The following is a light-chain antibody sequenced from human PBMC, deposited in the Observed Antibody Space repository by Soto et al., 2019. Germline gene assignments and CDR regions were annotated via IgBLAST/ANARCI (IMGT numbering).Light chain of an antibody. CDR3: QQRANWHLTT. CDR1: QRVSNL. Sequence: EIVLTQSPTTLSLSPGSRSTLSCRASQRVSNLLAWYQQKPGQAPRLLIYDASNRATGIPARFSGSGSGTDFTLTIRSLEPEDFAIYYCQQRANWHLTTFGHGTRLEIK. CDR2: DAS. J-gene: IGKJ5*01. V-gene: IGKV3-11*01.